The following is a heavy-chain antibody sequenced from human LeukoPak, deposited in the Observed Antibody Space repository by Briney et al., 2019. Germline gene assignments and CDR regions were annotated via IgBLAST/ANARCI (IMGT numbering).Heavy chain of an antibody. D-gene: IGHD3-9*01. CDR2: ISSSGSTI. J-gene: IGHJ2*01. CDR1: GFTFSDYY. Sequence: GGSLRLSCAAAGFTFSDYYMSWIRQAPGKGLEWVSYISSSGSTIYYADSVKGRFTISRDNARNSLYLQGDSLTAADTAVYYCTRGVPATISGWYFDLWGRGTLVTVSS. CDR3: TRGVPATISGWYFDL. V-gene: IGHV3-11*04.